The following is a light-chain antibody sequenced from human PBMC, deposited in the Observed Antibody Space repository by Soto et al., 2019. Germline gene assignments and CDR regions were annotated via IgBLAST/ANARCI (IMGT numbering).Light chain of an antibody. Sequence: QSALTQPRSVSGSPGQSVTISCTGTTSDVGGYNYVSWYQQYPVKAPKLIISEVNKRPSGVPDRFSGSKSGNTASLTISALQAEDEADYYCCSYAGSYSIFGGGTKLTVL. CDR2: EVN. V-gene: IGLV2-11*01. J-gene: IGLJ2*01. CDR1: TSDVGGYNY. CDR3: CSYAGSYSI.